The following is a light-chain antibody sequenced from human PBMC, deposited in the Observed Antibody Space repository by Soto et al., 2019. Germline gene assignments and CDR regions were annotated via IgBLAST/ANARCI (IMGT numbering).Light chain of an antibody. V-gene: IGLV3-21*04. Sequence: SYELTQPPSLSVAPGTTATITCGGDKIDTKSVHWYQQKPGQAPVVLIYYDSDRPSGIPERFSGSNSGNTATLTISSVEAGDEADYYCQMWDRSGDHRVFGGGTKLTVL. CDR2: YDS. J-gene: IGLJ3*02. CDR1: KIDTKS. CDR3: QMWDRSGDHRV.